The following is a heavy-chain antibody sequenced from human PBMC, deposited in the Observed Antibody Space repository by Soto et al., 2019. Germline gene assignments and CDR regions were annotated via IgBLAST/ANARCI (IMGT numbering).Heavy chain of an antibody. CDR2: IVVGSGNT. Sequence: EASVKVSCKASGFTFTSSAVQWVRQARGQRLEWKGWIVVGSGNTNYAQNLQGRLTLTTDRPTTTAYMELRSLRPDDTAVYYCAREGGYGDYQDAAFDIWGQGTLVTVSS. D-gene: IGHD4-17*01. V-gene: IGHV1-58*01. J-gene: IGHJ3*02. CDR3: AREGGYGDYQDAAFDI. CDR1: GFTFTSSA.